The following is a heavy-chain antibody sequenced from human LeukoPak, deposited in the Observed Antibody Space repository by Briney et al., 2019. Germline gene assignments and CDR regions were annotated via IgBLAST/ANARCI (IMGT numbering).Heavy chain of an antibody. V-gene: IGHV3-9*01. D-gene: IGHD3-22*01. CDR1: GFTFDDYA. J-gene: IGHJ3*02. Sequence: GGSLRLSCAASGFTFDDYAMHWVRQAPGKGLEWVSGISWNSGSIGYADSVKGRFTISRDNAKNSLYLQMNSLRAEDTALYYCAKVDSSGYNGAFDIWGQGTMVTVSS. CDR2: ISWNSGSI. CDR3: AKVDSSGYNGAFDI.